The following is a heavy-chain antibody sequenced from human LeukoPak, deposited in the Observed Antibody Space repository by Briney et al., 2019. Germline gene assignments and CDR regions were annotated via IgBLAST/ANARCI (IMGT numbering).Heavy chain of an antibody. D-gene: IGHD3-22*01. CDR3: ATFRDYDSSGYPDY. V-gene: IGHV1-18*01. Sequence: ASVTVSCKGSGYTFTSYGISWVRQAPGQGLEWMGWISVYNGNTNYAQKLQGRVTMTTDTSTSTAYMELRSLRSDDTAVYYCATFRDYDSSGYPDYWGQGTLVTVSS. CDR2: ISVYNGNT. CDR1: GYTFTSYG. J-gene: IGHJ4*02.